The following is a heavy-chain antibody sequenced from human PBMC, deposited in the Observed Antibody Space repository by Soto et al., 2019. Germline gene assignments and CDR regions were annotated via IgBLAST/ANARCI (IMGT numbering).Heavy chain of an antibody. V-gene: IGHV1-8*01. D-gene: IGHD2-15*01. Sequence: QVQLVQSGAEVKRPGASVKVSCKASGDTFTRYEINWVRQAPGQGLEWMGWMNPHSRTTGLAQKFQASLTLTRSPSIGSAYMELTSLKSDDTAVYYCTSGGGGTRILPHFWGQGTLVTVSS. CDR2: MNPHSRTT. CDR3: TSGGGGTRILPHF. CDR1: GDTFTRYE. J-gene: IGHJ4*02.